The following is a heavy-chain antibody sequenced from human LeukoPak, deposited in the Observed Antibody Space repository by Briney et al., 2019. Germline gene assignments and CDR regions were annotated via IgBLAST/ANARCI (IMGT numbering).Heavy chain of an antibody. CDR1: GYIFTTYD. CDR3: ARRKFLEWFDP. V-gene: IGHV1-8*03. Sequence: GASVKVSCKASGYIFTTYDIGWVRQATGQGLEWMGWLNPNSGNAGYAQKFQGRVTISRNTSISTAYMELSSLRSDDTAIYYCARRKFLEWFDPWGQGTLVTVSS. CDR2: LNPNSGNA. D-gene: IGHD1-1*01. J-gene: IGHJ5*02.